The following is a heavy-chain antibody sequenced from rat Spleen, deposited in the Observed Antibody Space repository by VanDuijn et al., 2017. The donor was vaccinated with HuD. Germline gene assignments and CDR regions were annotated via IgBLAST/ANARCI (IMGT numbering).Heavy chain of an antibody. CDR2: INKDSNTI. D-gene: IGHD1-9*01. CDR1: GFNFNDYW. J-gene: IGHJ2*01. Sequence: EVKLVESGGGLVQPGRSLKLSCAASGFNFNDYWMGWVRQAPGKGLEWIGEINKDSNTINYAPSLKDKFTISRDNAQSTLYLQMSKLGSEDTAVYYCARHGYNSYFDYWGQGVMVTVSS. V-gene: IGHV4-2*01. CDR3: ARHGYNSYFDY.